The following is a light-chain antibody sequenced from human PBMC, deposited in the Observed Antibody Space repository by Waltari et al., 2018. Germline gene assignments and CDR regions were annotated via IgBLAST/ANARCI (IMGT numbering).Light chain of an antibody. CDR3: SSYTSSSNG. J-gene: IGLJ1*01. Sequence: QSALTQPASVSGSPGQSITISCTGTSSDVGGYNYVSWYQQHPGKAPKLMIYEVSNRPAGVSNRFSGAKAGNTAALTISGLQAEDEADYYCSSYTSSSNGFGTGTKVTVL. V-gene: IGLV2-14*01. CDR2: EVS. CDR1: SSDVGGYNY.